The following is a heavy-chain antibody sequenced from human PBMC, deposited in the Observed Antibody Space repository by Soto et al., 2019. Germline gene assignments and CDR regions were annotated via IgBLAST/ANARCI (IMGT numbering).Heavy chain of an antibody. V-gene: IGHV3-7*05. CDR3: ARDVSPGSRSLYLDAFDI. D-gene: IGHD3-10*01. Sequence: GGSLRLSCAASGFTLSNYWMTWVRQAPGKGLEWVANIKQDGSKMSYLDSVGGRFTISRDNVRNLLYLQMNSLRAEDTALYYCARDVSPGSRSLYLDAFDIWGQGTKVTVSS. J-gene: IGHJ3*02. CDR2: IKQDGSKM. CDR1: GFTLSNYW.